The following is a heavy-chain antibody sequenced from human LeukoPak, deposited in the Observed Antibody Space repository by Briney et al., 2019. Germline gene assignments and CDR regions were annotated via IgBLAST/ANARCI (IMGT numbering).Heavy chain of an antibody. CDR2: IYSGGST. Sequence: GGSLRLSCAASGFTVSSNYMSWVRQAPGKGLEWVSVIYSGGSTYYADSVKGRFTISRDNSKNTLYLQMNSLRAEDTAVYYCARDPPDKYCSSTSCSWGQGTLVTVSS. V-gene: IGHV3-53*01. CDR3: ARDPPDKYCSSTSCS. D-gene: IGHD2-2*01. CDR1: GFTVSSNY. J-gene: IGHJ4*02.